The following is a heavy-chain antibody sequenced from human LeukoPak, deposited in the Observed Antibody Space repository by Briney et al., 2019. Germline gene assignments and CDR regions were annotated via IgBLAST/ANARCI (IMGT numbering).Heavy chain of an antibody. Sequence: GGSLRLSCAASGFTFSNYAMTWVRQAPGKGLEWVSTISGSVTNTYYADSVKGRFTISRDNSKNTLYLQMNSLRAEDTAVYYCAKLPGYCTGATCSSYFHYGGQGTLVTVS. D-gene: IGHD2-15*01. CDR2: ISGSVTNT. V-gene: IGHV3-23*01. CDR1: GFTFSNYA. CDR3: AKLPGYCTGATCSSYFHY. J-gene: IGHJ4*02.